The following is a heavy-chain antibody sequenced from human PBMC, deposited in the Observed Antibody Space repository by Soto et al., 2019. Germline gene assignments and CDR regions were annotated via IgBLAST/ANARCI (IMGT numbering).Heavy chain of an antibody. CDR1: GFTFSNAW. J-gene: IGHJ4*02. CDR3: TTDQVGATNFDY. Sequence: EVQLVESGGGLVKPGGSLRLSCAASGFTFSNAWMSWVRQAPGKGLEWVGRIKSKTDGGTTDYAAPVKGRFTISRDASKNTLYLQMNSLKTEDTAVYYCTTDQVGATNFDYLGQGTLVTVSS. D-gene: IGHD1-26*01. CDR2: IKSKTDGGTT. V-gene: IGHV3-15*01.